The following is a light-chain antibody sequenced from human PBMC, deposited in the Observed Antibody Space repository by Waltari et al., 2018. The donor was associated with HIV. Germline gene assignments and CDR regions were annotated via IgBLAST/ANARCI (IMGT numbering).Light chain of an antibody. J-gene: IGKJ2*01. V-gene: IGKV1-8*01. CDR1: QGISSY. Sequence: AIQMTQSPSSFSASTGDRVTITCRASQGISSYLAWYQQKPGKAPKLLIYGASTLQSGVPSRFSGSGSGTDFTLTISCLQSEDFATYYCQQYYNYPRTFGQGTKLEIK. CDR3: QQYYNYPRT. CDR2: GAS.